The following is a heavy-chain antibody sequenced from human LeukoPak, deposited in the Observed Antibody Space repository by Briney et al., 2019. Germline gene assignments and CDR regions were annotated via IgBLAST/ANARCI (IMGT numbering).Heavy chain of an antibody. CDR1: GGSISSYY. CDR3: ARQEVVVVPAARYYYYYGMDV. D-gene: IGHD2-2*01. V-gene: IGHV4-59*08. CDR2: IYYSGRT. J-gene: IGHJ6*02. Sequence: SEILSLTCTVSGGSISSYYWSWIRQPPGKGLEWVGYIYYSGRTNYNPSLKRGVTISVETSKNKFSLKLSSVTAADTAVYYCARQEVVVVPAARYYYYYGMDVWGQGTTVTVSS.